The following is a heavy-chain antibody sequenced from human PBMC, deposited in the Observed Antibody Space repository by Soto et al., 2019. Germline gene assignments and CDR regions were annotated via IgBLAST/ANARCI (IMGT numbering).Heavy chain of an antibody. Sequence: SQTLSLTCAISGDSVSSNSAAWNWIRQSPSRGLEWLGRTYYRSKWYNDYAVSVKSRITINPDTSKNQFSLQLNSVTPEDTAVYYCARDRKEDIPYYYSGMDVCGQGTTVTVSS. D-gene: IGHD2-15*01. CDR1: GDSVSSNSAA. V-gene: IGHV6-1*01. CDR2: TYYRSKWYN. J-gene: IGHJ6*02. CDR3: ARDRKEDIPYYYSGMDV.